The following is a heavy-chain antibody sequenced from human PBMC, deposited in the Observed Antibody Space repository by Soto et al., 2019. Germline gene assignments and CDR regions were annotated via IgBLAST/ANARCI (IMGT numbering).Heavy chain of an antibody. J-gene: IGHJ4*02. CDR2: IWFDGSKT. D-gene: IGHD1-7*01. Sequence: QVQLVESGGGVVQPGRSLRLSCAASGFNFNRFGMHWVRQIAGKGPEWLAVIWFDGSKTYYADSVKGRFTISRDNSNNTLYLEMDSLRGDDTALYYCVRGGENFLDSWGQGTLVTVSS. V-gene: IGHV3-33*01. CDR3: VRGGENFLDS. CDR1: GFNFNRFG.